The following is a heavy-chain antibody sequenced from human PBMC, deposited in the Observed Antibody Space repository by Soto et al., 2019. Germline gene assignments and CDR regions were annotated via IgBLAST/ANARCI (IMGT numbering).Heavy chain of an antibody. D-gene: IGHD2-2*01. V-gene: IGHV3-15*07. Sequence: GGSLRLSCAASGFTFSNAWMNWVRQAPGKGLEWVGRIKSKTDGGTTDYAAPVKGRFTISRDDSKNTLYLQMNSLKTEDTAVYYCTTDHCSSTSCYRDYYYYGMDVWGQGTTVTVSS. CDR1: GFTFSNAW. J-gene: IGHJ6*02. CDR3: TTDHCSSTSCYRDYYYYGMDV. CDR2: IKSKTDGGTT.